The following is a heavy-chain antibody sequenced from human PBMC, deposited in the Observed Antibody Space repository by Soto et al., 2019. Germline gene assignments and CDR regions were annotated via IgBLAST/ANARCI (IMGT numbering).Heavy chain of an antibody. J-gene: IGHJ6*02. V-gene: IGHV2-5*02. CDR2: IYWDNDK. CDR1: GFSLTTSGVG. D-gene: IGHD3-10*01. CDR3: SQGGSGSDYGMDV. Sequence: QITLKESGPTLVKPTQTLTLTCTFSGFSLTTSGVGVSWIRQPPGKALEWLAVIYWDNDKRFSPSLKTRLTITMDTSKSQVVLTLTNMDPLDTATYYFSQGGSGSDYGMDVWGQGTTVTVSS.